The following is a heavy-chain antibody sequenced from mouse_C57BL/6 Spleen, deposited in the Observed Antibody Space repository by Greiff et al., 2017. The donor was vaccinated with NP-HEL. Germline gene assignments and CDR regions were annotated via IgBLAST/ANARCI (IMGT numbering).Heavy chain of an antibody. CDR3: ARYYYGTGYFDV. V-gene: IGHV3-3*01. D-gene: IGHD1-1*01. CDR2: TFYSGIT. Sequence: EVQVVESGPSLVRPSQTLSLTCTVTGFSINSDCYWIWIRQFPGNKLEYIGYTFYSGITYYNPSLESRTYITRDTSKNQFSLKLSSVTTEDTATYYCARYYYGTGYFDVWGTGTTVTVSS. J-gene: IGHJ1*03. CDR1: GFSINSDCY.